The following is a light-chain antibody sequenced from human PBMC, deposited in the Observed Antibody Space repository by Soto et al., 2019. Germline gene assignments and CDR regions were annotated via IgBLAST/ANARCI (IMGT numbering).Light chain of an antibody. V-gene: IGLV2-14*01. CDR1: SSDVGGYNY. J-gene: IGLJ1*01. Sequence: QSALTQPASVSGSPGQSITISCTGTSSDVGGYNYVSWYQHHPGKAPKLMIHEVSDRPSGISNRFSGSKSGNMASLTISGLQAEDEADYYCSSYTSATTYVFGTGTKLTVL. CDR3: SSYTSATTYV. CDR2: EVS.